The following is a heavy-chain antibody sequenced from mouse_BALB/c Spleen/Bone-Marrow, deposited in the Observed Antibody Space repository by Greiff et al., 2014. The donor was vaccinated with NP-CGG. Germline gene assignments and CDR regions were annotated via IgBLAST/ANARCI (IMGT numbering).Heavy chain of an antibody. D-gene: IGHD2-4*01. CDR3: AGSYDYDGNYAMDY. CDR2: IYPGNVNT. CDR1: GYTFTSYY. J-gene: IGHJ4*01. V-gene: IGHV1S56*01. Sequence: VKLVESGPELVKPGASVRISCKASGYTFTSYYIHWVKQRPGQGLEWIGWIYPGNVNTKYNEKFKGKATLTAGKSSSTAYMQVSSLTSEDSAVYFCAGSYDYDGNYAMDYWGQGTSVTVSS.